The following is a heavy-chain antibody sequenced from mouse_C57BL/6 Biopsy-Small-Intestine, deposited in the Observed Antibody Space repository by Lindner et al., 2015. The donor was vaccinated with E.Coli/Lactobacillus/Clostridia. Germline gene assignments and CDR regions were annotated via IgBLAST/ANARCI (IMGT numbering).Heavy chain of an antibody. CDR3: ARGIDRDRSGYYFDEYFQY. CDR1: GYTFISYG. V-gene: IGHV1-4*01. J-gene: IGHJ2*01. CDR2: ISPNNGDR. Sequence: SVKVSCKASGYTFISYGISWVRQAPGQGLEWVGWISPNNGDRRYAQSLQGRLTLTTDTSTSAAYMELRSLTSDDTAIYYCARGIDRDRSGYYFDEYFQYWGQGTLITVSS. D-gene: IGHD1-1*01.